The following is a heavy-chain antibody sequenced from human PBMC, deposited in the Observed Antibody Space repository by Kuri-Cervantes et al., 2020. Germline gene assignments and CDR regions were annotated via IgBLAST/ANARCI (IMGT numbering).Heavy chain of an antibody. J-gene: IGHJ3*02. V-gene: IGHV4-4*02. CDR3: ARHWNRNNGGAFDI. Sequence: SETLSLTCAVSGASISSSNWWSWVRQPPGKGLEWIGEIYHSGSTNYNPSLKSRVTISVDTSKNQFSLKLSSVTAADTAVYYCARHWNRNNGGAFDIWGQGTMVTVSS. D-gene: IGHD1-14*01. CDR2: IYHSGST. CDR1: GASISSSNW.